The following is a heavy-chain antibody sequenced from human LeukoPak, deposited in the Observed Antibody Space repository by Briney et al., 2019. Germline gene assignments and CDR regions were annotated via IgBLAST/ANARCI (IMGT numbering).Heavy chain of an antibody. V-gene: IGHV4-39*07. CDR1: GGSISSSSYY. J-gene: IGHJ4*02. D-gene: IGHD2-8*02. Sequence: SETLSLTCTVSGGSISSSSYYWGWIRQPPGKGLEWIGSIYYSGSTYYNPSLKSRVTISVDTSKNQFSLKLSSVTAADTAVYYCAKVAGGTDGDYFDYWGQGTLVTVSS. CDR3: AKVAGGTDGDYFDY. CDR2: IYYSGST.